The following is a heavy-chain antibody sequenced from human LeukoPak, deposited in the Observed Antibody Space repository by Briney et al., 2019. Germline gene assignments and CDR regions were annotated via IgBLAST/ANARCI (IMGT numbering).Heavy chain of an antibody. V-gene: IGHV4-34*01. Sequence: PSETLSLTCAVYGGSFSGYYWSWIRQPRGKGLEWIGEINHSGSTNYNPSLKSRVTISVDTSKNQFSLKLSSVTAADTAVYYCTIGRSCSGGSCYHRSGLDYWGQGTLVTVSS. CDR3: TIGRSCSGGSCYHRSGLDY. J-gene: IGHJ4*02. CDR1: GGSFSGYY. CDR2: INHSGST. D-gene: IGHD2-15*01.